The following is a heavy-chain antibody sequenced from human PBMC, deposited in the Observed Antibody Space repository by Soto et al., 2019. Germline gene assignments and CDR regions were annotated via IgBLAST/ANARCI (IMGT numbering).Heavy chain of an antibody. Sequence: PGGSLRLSCAASGFTFSSYSMNWVRQAPGKGLEWVSSISSSSSYIYYADSVKGRFTISRDNAKNSLYLQMNSLRAEDTAVYYCARAPVLLWFGELHNWFDPWGQGTLVTVSS. CDR2: ISSSSSYI. J-gene: IGHJ5*02. CDR1: GFTFSSYS. V-gene: IGHV3-21*01. CDR3: ARAPVLLWFGELHNWFDP. D-gene: IGHD3-10*01.